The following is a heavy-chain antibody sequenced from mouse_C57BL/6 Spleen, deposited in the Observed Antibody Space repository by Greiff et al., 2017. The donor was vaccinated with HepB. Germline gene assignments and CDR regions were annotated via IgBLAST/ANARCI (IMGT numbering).Heavy chain of an antibody. J-gene: IGHJ2*01. D-gene: IGHD1-1*01. CDR3: AGDLLLRSLSY. Sequence: VQLQQSGPELVKPGASVKMSCKASGYTFTDYNMHWVKQSHGKSLEWIGYINPNNGGTSYNQKFKGKATLTVNKSYSTAYMELRSLTSEDAAVYYCAGDLLLRSLSYWGQGTTLTVAS. V-gene: IGHV1-22*01. CDR2: INPNNGGT. CDR1: GYTFTDYN.